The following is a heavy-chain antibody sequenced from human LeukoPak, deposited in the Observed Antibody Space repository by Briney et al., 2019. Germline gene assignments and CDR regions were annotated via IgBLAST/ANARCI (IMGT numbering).Heavy chain of an antibody. J-gene: IGHJ6*03. V-gene: IGHV4-34*01. CDR2: INHSGST. CDR1: GGSFSGYY. D-gene: IGHD3-3*01. Sequence: PSETLSLTCAVYGGSFSGYYWSWIRQPPGKGLEWIGEINHSGSTNYNPSLKSRVTISVDTSKNQFSLKLSSVTAADTAVYYCARGGQLNTIFGVVIPRPYYYMDVWGKGTTVTVSS. CDR3: ARGGQLNTIFGVVIPRPYYYMDV.